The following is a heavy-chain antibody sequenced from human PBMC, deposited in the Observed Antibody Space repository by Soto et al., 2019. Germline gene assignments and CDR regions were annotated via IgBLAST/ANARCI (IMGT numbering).Heavy chain of an antibody. CDR1: GLTFSNYA. J-gene: IGHJ4*02. CDR2: MSGSSSTT. CDR3: AKNEDTDYTRVFDS. D-gene: IGHD3-3*01. V-gene: IGHV3-23*01. Sequence: GGCLRLSCATSGLTFSNYAMSWVRQAPGGGLEWVSAMSGSSSTTYYADSVRGRFTISRDNSKNTLYLQMSSLRAEDTALYYCAKNEDTDYTRVFDSWGQGNLVTVSS.